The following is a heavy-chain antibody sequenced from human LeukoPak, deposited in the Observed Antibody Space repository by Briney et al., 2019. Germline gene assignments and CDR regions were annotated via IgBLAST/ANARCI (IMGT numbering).Heavy chain of an antibody. CDR3: AREIAPNPSGRSTDYYYGMDV. Sequence: GGSLRLSCAASGFTFSSYAMHWVRQAPGKGLEWVAVISYDGSNKYYADSVKGRFTISRDNSKNTLYLQMNSLRAEDTAVYYCAREIAPNPSGRSTDYYYGMDVWGQGTTVTVSS. V-gene: IGHV3-30-3*01. J-gene: IGHJ6*02. CDR1: GFTFSSYA. CDR2: ISYDGSNK. D-gene: IGHD6-19*01.